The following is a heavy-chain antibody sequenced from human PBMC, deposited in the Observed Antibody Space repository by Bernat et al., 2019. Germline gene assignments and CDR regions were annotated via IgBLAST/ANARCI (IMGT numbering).Heavy chain of an antibody. V-gene: IGHV3-23*01. CDR3: ARHSGSSNDYYGVDV. D-gene: IGHD6-6*01. Sequence: EVQLLESGGGLVQPGGSLRLSCAASGFTFSSYSMNWVRQAPGKGLEWVSTISGSGGSAYYADSVKGRFTISRDNSKNTFYLQVNSLRAEDTAVYYCARHSGSSNDYYGVDVWGQGTPVTVSS. CDR2: ISGSGGSA. J-gene: IGHJ6*02. CDR1: GFTFSSYS.